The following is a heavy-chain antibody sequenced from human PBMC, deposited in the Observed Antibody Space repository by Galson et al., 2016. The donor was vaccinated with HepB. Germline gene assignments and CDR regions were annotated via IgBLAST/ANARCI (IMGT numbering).Heavy chain of an antibody. Sequence: SLRLSCAASGFTFSNAWMSWVRQAPGKGLEWVGRIKSKSNGGTTDYAAPVKGRFTISRDDSKNSLYLQMNSLKTDDTAGYYCTTISGTYTSAYWGQGTLVTVSS. D-gene: IGHD1-26*01. CDR3: TTISGTYTSAY. CDR2: IKSKSNGGTT. CDR1: GFTFSNAW. V-gene: IGHV3-15*01. J-gene: IGHJ4*02.